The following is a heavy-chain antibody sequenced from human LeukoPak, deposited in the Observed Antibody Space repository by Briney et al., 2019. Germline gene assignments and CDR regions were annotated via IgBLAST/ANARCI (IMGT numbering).Heavy chain of an antibody. V-gene: IGHV3-73*01. Sequence: PGGSLRLSCAASGFTFSSYSMNWVRQASGKGLEWVGRIRSKANSYATAYAASVKGRFTISRDDSKNMAYLQMNSLKTEDTAVYYCTRRDYGDYSSYYYYGMDVWGQGTTVTVSS. J-gene: IGHJ6*02. CDR3: TRRDYGDYSSYYYYGMDV. CDR1: GFTFSSYS. CDR2: IRSKANSYAT. D-gene: IGHD4-17*01.